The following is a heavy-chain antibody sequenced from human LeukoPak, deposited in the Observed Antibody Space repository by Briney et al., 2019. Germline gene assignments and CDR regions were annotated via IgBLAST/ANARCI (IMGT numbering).Heavy chain of an antibody. V-gene: IGHV4-39*07. Sequence: SETLSLTCSVSGGPTSSSYYWAWIRQPPGKGLEWIGSIYYRGGTDYNPSLKSRVTISVDTSKNQFSLKLTSVTAADTAVYYCARGRYGDYCFDLWGRGTLVTVSS. CDR3: ARGRYGDYCFDL. CDR1: GGPTSSSYY. D-gene: IGHD4-17*01. CDR2: IYYRGGT. J-gene: IGHJ2*01.